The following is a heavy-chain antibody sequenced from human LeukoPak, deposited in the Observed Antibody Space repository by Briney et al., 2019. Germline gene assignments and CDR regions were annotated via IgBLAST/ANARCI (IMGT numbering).Heavy chain of an antibody. CDR1: GCTFTGYY. V-gene: IGHV1-2*06. J-gene: IGHJ3*02. Sequence: ASVKVSCKASGCTFTGYYMHWVRQAPGQGLEWMGRINPNSGGTNYAQKFQGRVTMTRDTSISTAYMELSRLRSDDTAVYYCARGGSGGSYDAFDIWGQGTMVTVSS. D-gene: IGHD6-19*01. CDR2: INPNSGGT. CDR3: ARGGSGGSYDAFDI.